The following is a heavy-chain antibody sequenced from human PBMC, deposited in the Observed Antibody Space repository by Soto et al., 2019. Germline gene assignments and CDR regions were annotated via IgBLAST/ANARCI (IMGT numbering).Heavy chain of an antibody. D-gene: IGHD3-10*01. Sequence: PGGSLRLSCAASGFTFSSYAMSWVRQSPGKGLEWVSAISGSGGSTYYADSVKGRFTISRDNSKNTLYLQMNSLRAEDTAVYYCAKALNYYGSGSYYYYYGMDVWGQGTTVTVS. CDR1: GFTFSSYA. J-gene: IGHJ6*02. CDR2: ISGSGGST. CDR3: AKALNYYGSGSYYYYYGMDV. V-gene: IGHV3-23*01.